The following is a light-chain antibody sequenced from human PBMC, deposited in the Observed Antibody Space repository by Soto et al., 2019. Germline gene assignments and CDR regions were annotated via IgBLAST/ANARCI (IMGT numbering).Light chain of an antibody. Sequence: VLTQSPLSLSVTLGQPASIPXRSRQSLIYSKGNTYLNWYXQRPGQSPXXXMXQVSIPDSGAPDRFSGSGSGSGTDFTLNIIRVEAVDVGFYYCTDGTQSFGQGTKVDI. V-gene: IGKV2-30*01. CDR3: TDGTQS. J-gene: IGKJ1*01. CDR2: QVS. CDR1: QSLIYSKGNTY.